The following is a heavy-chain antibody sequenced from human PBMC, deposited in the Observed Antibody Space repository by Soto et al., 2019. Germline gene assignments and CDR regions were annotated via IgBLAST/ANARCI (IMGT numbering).Heavy chain of an antibody. CDR2: IRSKANNYAT. D-gene: IGHD6-13*01. CDR1: GFTFSGSA. J-gene: IGHJ4*02. Sequence: PGGSLRLSCAASGFTFSGSALHWVRQASGKGLEWLGRIRSKANNYATAYAASVKGRFTISRDDSKNTAFLQMNSLKTDDTAVYYCARDRQSTPWYAADYWGQGSLVTVSS. V-gene: IGHV3-73*01. CDR3: ARDRQSTPWYAADY.